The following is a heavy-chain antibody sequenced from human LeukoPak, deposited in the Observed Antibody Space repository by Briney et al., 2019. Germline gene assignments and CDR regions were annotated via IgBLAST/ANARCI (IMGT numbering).Heavy chain of an antibody. V-gene: IGHV3-43*02. CDR3: AKAMYYYDSSGYSFDY. CDR1: GFTFDDYA. D-gene: IGHD3-22*01. J-gene: IGHJ4*02. Sequence: GGSLRLSCAASGFTFDDYAMHWVRQAPGKGLEWVSLISGDGGSTCYADSVKGRFTISRDNSKNSLYLQMNSLRTEDTALYYCAKAMYYYDSSGYSFDYWGQGTLVTVSS. CDR2: ISGDGGST.